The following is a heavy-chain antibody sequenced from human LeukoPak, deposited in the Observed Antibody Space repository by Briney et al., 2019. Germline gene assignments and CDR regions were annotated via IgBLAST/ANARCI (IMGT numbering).Heavy chain of an antibody. CDR1: GFTFSSYA. D-gene: IGHD2/OR15-2a*01. Sequence: GGSLRLSCAASGFTFSSYAMNWVRQAPGKGLEWISAFSGSGGTTYYADSVKGRFTISRDNSKNTLYLQMNSLRAEDTAVYYCAKGVIVLLQGDAFDMWGLGTMVTVSS. CDR3: AKGVIVLLQGDAFDM. J-gene: IGHJ3*02. CDR2: FSGSGGTT. V-gene: IGHV3-23*01.